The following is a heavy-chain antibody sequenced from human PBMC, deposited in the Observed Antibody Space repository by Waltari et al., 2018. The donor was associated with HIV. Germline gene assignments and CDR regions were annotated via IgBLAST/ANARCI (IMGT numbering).Heavy chain of an antibody. D-gene: IGHD2-21*01. V-gene: IGHV4-59*01. Sequence: QVQLQESGPGLVKPSETLSLTCTVSGGSISSYYWSWIRQPPGKGLEWIGYIYYSGSTNYNPSLKSRVTISVDTSKNQFSLKLSSVTAADTAVYYCARGNPVLWWGQGTLVTVSS. CDR3: ARGNPVLW. CDR1: GGSISSYY. J-gene: IGHJ4*02. CDR2: IYYSGST.